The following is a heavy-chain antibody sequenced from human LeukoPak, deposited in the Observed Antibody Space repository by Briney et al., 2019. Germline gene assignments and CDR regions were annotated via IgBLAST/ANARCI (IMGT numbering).Heavy chain of an antibody. J-gene: IGHJ6*03. CDR2: IYHSGST. V-gene: IGHV4-38-2*02. Sequence: SETLSLTCTVSGYSISSGYYWGWIRQPPGKGLEWIGSIYHSGSTYCNPSLKSRVTISVDTSKNQFSLKLSSVTAADTAVYYCARDNVVVVAATPGYYYYMDVWGKGTTVTVSS. D-gene: IGHD2-15*01. CDR1: GYSISSGYY. CDR3: ARDNVVVVAATPGYYYYMDV.